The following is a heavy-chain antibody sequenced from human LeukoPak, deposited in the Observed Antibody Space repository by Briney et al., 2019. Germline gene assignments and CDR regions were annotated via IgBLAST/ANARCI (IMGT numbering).Heavy chain of an antibody. V-gene: IGHV4-39*01. Sequence: PSETLSLTCTVSGGSISSTSYYWDWIRQPPGKGLEWIGTIYYSGHTYYNPSLKSRVTISVDTSKNQFSLKLSSVTAADTAVYYCARGRYYGSGSYYFSFNWFDPWGQGALVTVSS. CDR2: IYYSGHT. J-gene: IGHJ5*02. D-gene: IGHD3-10*01. CDR3: ARGRYYGSGSYYFSFNWFDP. CDR1: GGSISSTSYY.